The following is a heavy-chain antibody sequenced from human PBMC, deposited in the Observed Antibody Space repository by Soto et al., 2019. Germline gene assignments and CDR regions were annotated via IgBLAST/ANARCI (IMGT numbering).Heavy chain of an antibody. CDR3: ARGGGNTFDY. D-gene: IGHD3-16*01. CDR1: GGSISSGGYS. J-gene: IGHJ4*02. V-gene: IGHV4-30-2*01. Sequence: QLQLQESGSGLVKPSQTLSLTCAVSGGSISSGGYSWSWIRQPPGKGLEWIGYIYHSGSTYYNPSLKRRVTNSVERSKNQFSLKLSSVTAPGTAVYFRARGGGNTFDYWGQGTLVTVSS. CDR2: IYHSGST.